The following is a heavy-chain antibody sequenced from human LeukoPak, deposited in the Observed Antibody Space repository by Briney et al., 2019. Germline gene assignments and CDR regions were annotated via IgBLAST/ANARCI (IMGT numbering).Heavy chain of an antibody. D-gene: IGHD6-13*01. J-gene: IGHJ4*02. CDR3: ARDGRGYSSSWYYFDY. Sequence: PSQTLSLTCTVSGGSISSGGYYWSWIRQHPGKGLEWIGYIYYSGSTYYNPSLKSRVTISVDTSKNQFSLKLSSVTAADTAVYYCARDGRGYSSSWYYFDYWGQGTLVTVSS. CDR1: GGSISSGGYY. V-gene: IGHV4-31*03. CDR2: IYYSGST.